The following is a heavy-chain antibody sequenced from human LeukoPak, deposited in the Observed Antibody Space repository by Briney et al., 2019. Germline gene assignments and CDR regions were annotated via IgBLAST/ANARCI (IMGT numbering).Heavy chain of an antibody. V-gene: IGHV3-15*01. D-gene: IGHD1-26*01. J-gene: IGHJ4*02. CDR1: GFTFSNAW. CDR3: TTGAPRAYSGSYSNC. Sequence: PGGSLRLSCAASGFTFSNAWMSWVRQAPGKGLEWVGRIKSKTDGGTTDYAAPVKGRFTISRDDSQNTLYLQMNSLKTEDTAVYYCTTGAPRAYSGSYSNCWGQGTLVTVS. CDR2: IKSKTDGGTT.